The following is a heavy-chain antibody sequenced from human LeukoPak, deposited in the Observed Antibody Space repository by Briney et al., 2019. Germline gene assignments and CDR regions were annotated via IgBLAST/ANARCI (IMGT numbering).Heavy chain of an antibody. D-gene: IGHD3-10*01. CDR2: IIPILGIA. V-gene: IGHV1-69*04. Sequence: ASVKVSCKASGGTFSSCAISWVRQAPGQGLEWMGRIIPILGIANYAQKFQGRVTITADKSTSTAYMELSSLRSEDTAVYYCARDRSGSRNDAFDIWGQGTMVTVSS. CDR1: GGTFSSCA. J-gene: IGHJ3*02. CDR3: ARDRSGSRNDAFDI.